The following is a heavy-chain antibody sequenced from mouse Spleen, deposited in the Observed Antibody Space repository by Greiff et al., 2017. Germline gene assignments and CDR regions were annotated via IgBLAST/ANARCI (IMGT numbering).Heavy chain of an antibody. CDR3: ARLNWALDY. Sequence: EVMLVESGGGLVKPGGSLKLSCAASGFTFSDYGMHWVRQAPEKGLEWVAYISSGSSTIYYADTVKGRFTISRDNAKNTLFLQMTSLRSEDTAMYYCARLNWALDYWGQGTTLTVSS. J-gene: IGHJ2*01. CDR1: GFTFSDYG. D-gene: IGHD4-1*01. CDR2: ISSGSSTI. V-gene: IGHV5-17*01.